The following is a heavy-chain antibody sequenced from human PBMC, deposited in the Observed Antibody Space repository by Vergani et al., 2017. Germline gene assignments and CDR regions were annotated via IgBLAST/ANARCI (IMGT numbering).Heavy chain of an antibody. CDR1: GGSISSSSYY. CDR3: ARGQLSYYDFWSGRKNWFDP. Sequence: QLQLQESGPGLVKPSETLSLTCTVSGGSISSSSYYWGWIRQPPGKGLEWIGSIYYSGSTSYNPSLKSRVTRSVDTSKNKFSLKLSSVTAADTAVYYCARGQLSYYDFWSGRKNWFDPWGQGTLVTVSS. J-gene: IGHJ5*02. CDR2: IYYSGST. D-gene: IGHD3-3*01. V-gene: IGHV4-39*07.